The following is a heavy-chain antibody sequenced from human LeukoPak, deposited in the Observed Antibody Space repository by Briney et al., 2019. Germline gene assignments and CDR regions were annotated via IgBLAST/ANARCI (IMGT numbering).Heavy chain of an antibody. D-gene: IGHD2-2*01. CDR1: GYTFTSYY. Sequence: GASVKVSCKASGYTFTSYYMHWVRQAPGQGLEWMGIINPSGGSTSYAQKFQGRVTMTRDTSTSTVYMELSSLRSEDTAVYYCARDGSVVVPPGYMDVWGKGTTVTVSS. CDR2: INPSGGST. J-gene: IGHJ6*03. V-gene: IGHV1-46*01. CDR3: ARDGSVVVPPGYMDV.